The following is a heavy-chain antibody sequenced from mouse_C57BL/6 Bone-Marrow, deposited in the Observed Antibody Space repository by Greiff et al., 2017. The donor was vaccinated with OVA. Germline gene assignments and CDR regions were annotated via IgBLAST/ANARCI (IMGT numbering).Heavy chain of an antibody. CDR1: GFTFSSYA. Sequence: DVKLVESGGGLVKPGGSLKLSCAASGFTFSSYAMSWVRQTPEKRLEWVATISDGGSYTYYPDNVKGRFTISRDNAKNNLYLQMSHLKSEDTAMYYCARDRNPSWFAYWGQGTLVTVSA. CDR2: ISDGGSYT. CDR3: ARDRNPSWFAY. V-gene: IGHV5-4*01. J-gene: IGHJ3*01.